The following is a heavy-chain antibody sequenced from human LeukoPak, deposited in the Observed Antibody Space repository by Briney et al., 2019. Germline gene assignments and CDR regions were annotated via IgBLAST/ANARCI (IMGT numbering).Heavy chain of an antibody. CDR2: ISGDGGST. D-gene: IGHD5-18*01. CDR3: ANDVDTAMPRDY. J-gene: IGHJ4*02. CDR1: GFTIDDYA. Sequence: GSLRLPCAASGFTIDDYAMHWVRQVPGKGLEWVSLISGDGGSTYYADSVKGRFTISRDNSKNSLYLQMNSLRTEDTALYYCANDVDTAMPRDYWGQGTLVTVSS. V-gene: IGHV3-43*02.